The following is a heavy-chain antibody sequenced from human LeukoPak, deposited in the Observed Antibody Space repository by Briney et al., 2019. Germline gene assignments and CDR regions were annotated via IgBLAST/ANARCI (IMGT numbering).Heavy chain of an antibody. CDR3: ATYYYDSSGYRHFDWYFDL. Sequence: GASVTVSCKVSGYTLTELSMHWVRQAPGKGLEWMGGFDPEDGETIYAQKFQGRVTMTEDTSTDTAYMELSSLRSEDTAAYYCATYYYDSSGYRHFDWYFDLWGRGTLVTVSS. J-gene: IGHJ2*01. V-gene: IGHV1-24*01. CDR1: GYTLTELS. CDR2: FDPEDGET. D-gene: IGHD3-22*01.